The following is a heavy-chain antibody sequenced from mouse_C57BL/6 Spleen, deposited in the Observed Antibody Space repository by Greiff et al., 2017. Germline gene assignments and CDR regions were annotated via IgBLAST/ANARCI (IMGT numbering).Heavy chain of an antibody. CDR3: ASPYCYGSSYDAMDY. Sequence: QVQLQQSGAELVRPGASVKMSCKASGYTFTSYNMHWVKQTPRQGLEWIGAIYPGNGDTSYNQKFKGKATLTVDKSSSTAYMQLSSLTSEDSAVYFCASPYCYGSSYDAMDYWGQGTSVTVSS. V-gene: IGHV1-12*01. J-gene: IGHJ4*01. CDR2: IYPGNGDT. D-gene: IGHD1-1*01. CDR1: GYTFTSYN.